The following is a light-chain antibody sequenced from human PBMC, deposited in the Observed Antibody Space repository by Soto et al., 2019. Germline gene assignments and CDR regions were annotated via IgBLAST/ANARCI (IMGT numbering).Light chain of an antibody. J-gene: IGKJ5*01. Sequence: DIQMTQSPSSLSASVGDSVTISCHASQDINNFLNWYQQKPGKPPQLLLFDTSKLQSGVPSRFSGSGSGTDFTLTISSLLPEDFATYHCQQAYSTPRLTFGQGTRLEIK. CDR1: QDINNF. CDR3: QQAYSTPRLT. V-gene: IGKV1-39*01. CDR2: DTS.